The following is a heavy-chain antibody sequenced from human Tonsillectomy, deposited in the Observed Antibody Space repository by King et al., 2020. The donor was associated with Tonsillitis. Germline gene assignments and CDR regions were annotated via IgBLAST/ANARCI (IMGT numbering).Heavy chain of an antibody. V-gene: IGHV3-48*01. D-gene: IGHD3-16*01. CDR1: GFTFTNYN. J-gene: IGHJ6*02. Sequence: EVQLQESGGGLVQPGGSLRLSCAASGFTFTNYNMNWVRQAPGKGLEWVSFISSSTTTIYYADSVRGRFTVSRDNARNSLYLQMNSLRGENTAVYYCASSTKPAWIIGGGLDVWGQGTTVTVSS. CDR2: ISSSTTTI. CDR3: ASSTKPAWIIGGGLDV.